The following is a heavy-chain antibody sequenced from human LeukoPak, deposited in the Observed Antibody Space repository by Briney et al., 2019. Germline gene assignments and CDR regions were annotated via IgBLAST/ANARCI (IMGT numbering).Heavy chain of an antibody. CDR2: IKQDGSEK. D-gene: IGHD5-24*01. J-gene: IGHJ4*02. CDR3: AKLMRATSPPFDY. CDR1: GFTFSSYW. Sequence: GGSLRLSCAASGFTFSSYWMSWVRQAPGKGLEWVANIKQDGSEKYYVDSVKGRFTISRDNAKNSLYLQMNSPRAEDTAVYYCAKLMRATSPPFDYWGQGTLVTVSS. V-gene: IGHV3-7*03.